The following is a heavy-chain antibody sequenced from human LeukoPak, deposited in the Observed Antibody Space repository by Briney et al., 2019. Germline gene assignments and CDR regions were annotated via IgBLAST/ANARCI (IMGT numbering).Heavy chain of an antibody. J-gene: IGHJ4*02. D-gene: IGHD3-22*01. Sequence: SETLSLTCAVSGGSFSGYYWSWIRQPPGKGLEWIGEINHSGSTNYNPSLKSRVAMSLDTSKNQFSLKLSSVTAADTAVYYCDVYYHDSSGYYRVDYWGQGTLVTVSS. CDR2: INHSGST. CDR1: GGSFSGYY. V-gene: IGHV4-34*01. CDR3: DVYYHDSSGYYRVDY.